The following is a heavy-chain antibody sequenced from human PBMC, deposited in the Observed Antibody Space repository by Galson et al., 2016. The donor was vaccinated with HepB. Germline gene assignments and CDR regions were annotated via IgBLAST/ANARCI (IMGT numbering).Heavy chain of an antibody. D-gene: IGHD2-15*01. J-gene: IGHJ4*02. CDR1: GFTFSTYV. CDR3: ARDSGLDY. V-gene: IGHV3-33*01. Sequence: SLRLSCAASGFTFSTYVMHWVRQAPGKGLEWVAVIWYDGSNKYYADSVRGRFTISRDNSKDTMYLQMNSLRAEDTAAYYCARDSGLDYWGQGTLVTVSS. CDR2: IWYDGSNK.